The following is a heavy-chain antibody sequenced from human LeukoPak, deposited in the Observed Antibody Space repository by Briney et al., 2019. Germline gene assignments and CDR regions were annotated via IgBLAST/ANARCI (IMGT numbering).Heavy chain of an antibody. CDR2: ISGSGGST. Sequence: GGSLRLSCAASGFTFSSYAMSWVRQAPGKGLEWVSAISGSGGSTYYADSVKGRFTISRDNSKNTLYLQMNSLRAEDTAVYYCAKYLPSSYDFWSGLYNWLDPWGQGTLVTVTS. J-gene: IGHJ5*02. D-gene: IGHD3-3*01. CDR3: AKYLPSSYDFWSGLYNWLDP. V-gene: IGHV3-23*01. CDR1: GFTFSSYA.